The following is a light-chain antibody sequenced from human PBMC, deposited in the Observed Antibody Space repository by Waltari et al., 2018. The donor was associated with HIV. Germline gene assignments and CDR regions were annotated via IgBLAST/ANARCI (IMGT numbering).Light chain of an antibody. J-gene: IGLJ1*01. V-gene: IGLV2-11*01. CDR2: DFS. Sequence: QSALTQPRSVSGSPGQSVTISCPGTSSDVGGYNYVPWYQQHPGKAPKLMTYDFSKRPSGVPDRFSGSKSGNTASLTISGRQAEDEADYYCCSYAGSYTSYVFGTGTKVTVL. CDR3: CSYAGSYTSYV. CDR1: SSDVGGYNY.